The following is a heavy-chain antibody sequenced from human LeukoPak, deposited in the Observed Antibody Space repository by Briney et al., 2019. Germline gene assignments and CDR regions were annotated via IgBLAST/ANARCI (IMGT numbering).Heavy chain of an antibody. J-gene: IGHJ6*03. CDR1: GGSISSYY. V-gene: IGHV4-4*07. CDR2: IYTSGST. D-gene: IGHD3-10*01. CDR3: ARYSITMVQGVIVYYYYYMDV. Sequence: SETLSLTCTVSGGSISSYYWSWIRQPAGKGLEWIGRIYTSGSTSYNPSLKSRVTMSVDTSKNQFSLKLSSVTAADTAVYYCARYSITMVQGVIVYYYYYMDVWGKGTTVTVSS.